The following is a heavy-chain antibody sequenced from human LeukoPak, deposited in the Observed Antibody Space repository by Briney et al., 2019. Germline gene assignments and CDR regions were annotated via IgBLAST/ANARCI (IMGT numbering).Heavy chain of an antibody. CDR3: ANYFPDAAAGKATIDY. CDR1: GFTSSDYC. J-gene: IGHJ4*02. V-gene: IGHV3-11*01. CDR2: ISYSGSTI. D-gene: IGHD6-13*01. Sequence: PGGSLRLSCAASGFTSSDYCMNWIRQAPGKGLEWVSCISYSGSTIYYADSVKGRFTISRDNSKNTLYLQMNSLRAEDTAVYYCANYFPDAAAGKATIDYWGQGTLVTVSS.